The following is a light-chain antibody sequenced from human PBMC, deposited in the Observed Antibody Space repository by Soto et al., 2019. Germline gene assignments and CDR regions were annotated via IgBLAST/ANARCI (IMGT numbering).Light chain of an antibody. J-gene: IGLJ2*01. CDR2: DVS. CDR1: SSDVGGYNY. CDR3: SSYTSSSTQVV. Sequence: QSALTQPASVSGSPGQSITISCTGTSSDVGGYNYVSWYQQHPGKAPKLMIYDVSNRPSGVSNRFSGSKSGNTASLTISGLQAEDVADYYCSSYTSSSTQVVFGGGTKVTVL. V-gene: IGLV2-14*01.